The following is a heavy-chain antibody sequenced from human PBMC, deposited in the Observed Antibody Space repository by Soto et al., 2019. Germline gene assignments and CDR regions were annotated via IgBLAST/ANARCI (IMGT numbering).Heavy chain of an antibody. Sequence: PGGSLRLSCAASGFTFSSYSMNWVSQAPGKGLEWVSYISSSSSTIYYADSVKGRFTISRDNAKNSLYLQMNSLRDEDTAVYYCARLLYDFWSGYYRRGPLDVWGQGTTVTVSS. J-gene: IGHJ6*02. V-gene: IGHV3-48*02. CDR1: GFTFSSYS. CDR3: ARLLYDFWSGYYRRGPLDV. CDR2: ISSSSSTI. D-gene: IGHD3-3*01.